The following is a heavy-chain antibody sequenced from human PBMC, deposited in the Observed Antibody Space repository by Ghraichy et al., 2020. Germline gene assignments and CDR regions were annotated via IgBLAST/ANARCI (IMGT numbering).Heavy chain of an antibody. D-gene: IGHD5-18*01. CDR3: ARVDTAMAIDY. CDR1: GGSVSSASYY. J-gene: IGHJ4*02. CDR2: IYYSGST. V-gene: IGHV4-61*03. Sequence: SETLSLTCTVSGGSVSSASYYWSWIRQPPGKGLEWIGYIYYSGSTNYNPSLKSRVTISVHTSRNHFSLNLRSVTAADTAMYSCARVDTAMAIDYWGQGALVTVSP.